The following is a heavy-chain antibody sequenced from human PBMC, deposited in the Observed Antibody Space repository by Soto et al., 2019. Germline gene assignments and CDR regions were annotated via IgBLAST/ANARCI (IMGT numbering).Heavy chain of an antibody. D-gene: IGHD3-10*01. CDR2: ISAYNGNT. CDR3: ARAKWFGLTPDAFDI. V-gene: IGHV1-18*01. CDR1: GYTFTSYG. J-gene: IGHJ3*02. Sequence: QVQLVQSGAEVKKPGASVKVSCKASGYTFTSYGISWVRQAPGQGLEWMGWISAYNGNTNYAQKVQGRVTMTTDTSTSTDYMELRSLRSDDTAVYYCARAKWFGLTPDAFDIWGQGTMVTVSS.